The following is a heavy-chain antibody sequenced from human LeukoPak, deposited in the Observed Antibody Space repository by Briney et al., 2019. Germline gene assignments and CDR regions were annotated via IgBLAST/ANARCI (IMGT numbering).Heavy chain of an antibody. V-gene: IGHV1-2*02. CDR2: INPNSGDT. CDR3: ARGGSGSSWAAAFDI. J-gene: IGHJ3*02. Sequence: ASVKVSCKASGYTFTGDYMHWVRQAPGQGLEWMGWINPNSGDTSYAQQFQGRVTMTWDTSISTAYMDLSRLTSDDTAVYYCARGGSGSSWAAAFDIWGQGTMVTVSS. D-gene: IGHD6-13*01. CDR1: GYTFTGDY.